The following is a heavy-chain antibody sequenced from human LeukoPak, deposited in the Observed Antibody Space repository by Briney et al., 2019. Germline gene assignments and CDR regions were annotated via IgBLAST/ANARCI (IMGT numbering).Heavy chain of an antibody. D-gene: IGHD3-9*01. J-gene: IGHJ4*02. CDR2: IIPIFGTA. CDR1: GGTFSSYA. Sequence: ASVKVSCKASGGTFSSYAISWVRQAPGQGLEWMGGIIPIFGTANYAQKFQGRLTITADKSTSTAYMELSSLRSEDTAVYYCARGKAYDILTGYSYFDYWGQGTLVTVSS. V-gene: IGHV1-69*06. CDR3: ARGKAYDILTGYSYFDY.